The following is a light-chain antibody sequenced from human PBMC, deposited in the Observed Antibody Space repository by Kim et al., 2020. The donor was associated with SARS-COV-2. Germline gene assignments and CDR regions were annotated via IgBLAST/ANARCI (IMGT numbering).Light chain of an antibody. Sequence: STGERATRTCKTSNEMSKNWRGYQQKRGGPPRSRIIEASSRAQGTTSRFSGSGFGTEVNLTIRRRKPEDCAVYYCQQGGDWPMIFGGGTKVEI. J-gene: IGKJ4*01. CDR2: EAS. CDR3: QQGGDWPMI. CDR1: NEMSKN. V-gene: IGKV3-11*01.